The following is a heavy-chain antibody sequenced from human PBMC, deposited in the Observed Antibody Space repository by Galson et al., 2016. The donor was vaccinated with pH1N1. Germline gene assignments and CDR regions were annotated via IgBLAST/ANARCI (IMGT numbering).Heavy chain of an antibody. D-gene: IGHD3-10*01. CDR1: GYTFINYG. CDR3: ARDRGVFDI. J-gene: IGHJ3*02. V-gene: IGHV1-18*01. Sequence: SVKVSCKASGYTFINYGIAWVRQAPGQGPEWMGWISAYDGHTDYAQNFQGRVAMTIDTSTSTANMELRSQRSDDTAVYYCARDRGVFDIWGQGTRVTVSS. CDR2: ISAYDGHT.